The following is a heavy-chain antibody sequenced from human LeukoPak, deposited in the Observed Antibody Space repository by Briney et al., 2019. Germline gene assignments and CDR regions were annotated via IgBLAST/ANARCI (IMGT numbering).Heavy chain of an antibody. CDR1: GGPISSYY. D-gene: IGHD2-2*01. CDR3: ARGPLVVVPATIRGWFDP. J-gene: IGHJ5*02. V-gene: IGHV4-59*01. CDR2: IYYSGST. Sequence: SETLSLTCSISGGPISSYYWSWIRQPPGKGLEWIGYIYYSGSTNYNPSLKSRVAISVDTSKNQFSLKLSSVAAAGTAVYYCARGPLVVVPATIRGWFDPWGQGTLVTVSS.